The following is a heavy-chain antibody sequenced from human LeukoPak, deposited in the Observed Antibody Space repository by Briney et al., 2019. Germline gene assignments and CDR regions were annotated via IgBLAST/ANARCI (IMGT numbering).Heavy chain of an antibody. J-gene: IGHJ4*02. CDR1: GFTFNNYA. CDR3: TKDSYGSGSYGYFDY. D-gene: IGHD3-10*01. CDR2: ISGSGGST. Sequence: GGSLRLSCAASGFTFNNYAMSWVRQAPGKGLEWVSAISGSGGSTYYADSVKGRFTISRDNSKNTLYLQMNSLRAEDTAVYYCTKDSYGSGSYGYFDYWGQGTLVTVSS. V-gene: IGHV3-23*01.